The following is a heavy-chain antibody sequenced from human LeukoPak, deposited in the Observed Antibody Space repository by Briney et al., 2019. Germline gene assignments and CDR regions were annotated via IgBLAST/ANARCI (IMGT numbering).Heavy chain of an antibody. Sequence: ASVKVSCKASGGTFSSYAISWVRQAPGQGLEWMGRIIPILGIANYAQKFQGRVTITADKSTSTAYMELSSLRSEDTAVYYCARELTSGTSGNYFDPWGQGTLVTVSS. J-gene: IGHJ5*02. D-gene: IGHD1-1*01. CDR3: ARELTSGTSGNYFDP. CDR1: GGTFSSYA. V-gene: IGHV1-69*04. CDR2: IIPILGIA.